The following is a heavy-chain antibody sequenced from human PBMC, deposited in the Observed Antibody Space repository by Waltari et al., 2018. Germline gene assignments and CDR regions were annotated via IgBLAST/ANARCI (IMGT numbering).Heavy chain of an antibody. D-gene: IGHD1-1*01. J-gene: IGHJ3*02. CDR3: AREKPGGTTTGAFDI. CDR2: IYYMGST. CDR1: GGSISSYY. V-gene: IGHV4-59*01. Sequence: QVQLQESGPGLVKPSETLLLTCTVSGGSISSYYWSWIRQPPGKGLERIGIIYYMGSTNHNPARKSRVTISVDTSKNQFSLKLSSVTAADTAVYYCAREKPGGTTTGAFDIWGQGTMVTVSS.